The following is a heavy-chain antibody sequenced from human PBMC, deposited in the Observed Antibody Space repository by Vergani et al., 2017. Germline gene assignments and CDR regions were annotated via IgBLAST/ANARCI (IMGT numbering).Heavy chain of an antibody. CDR2: ISGSGGST. CDR1: GFTFSSYA. CDR3: AKEEYYYDSSGYWRTYNY. Sequence: EVQLLESGGGLVQPGGSLRLSCAASGFTFSSYAMSWVRQAPGKGLEWVSAISGSGGSTYYADSVKGRLTISRDNSKNTLYLQMNSLRAEDTAVYYCAKEEYYYDSSGYWRTYNYWGQGTLVTVSS. V-gene: IGHV3-23*01. J-gene: IGHJ4*02. D-gene: IGHD3-22*01.